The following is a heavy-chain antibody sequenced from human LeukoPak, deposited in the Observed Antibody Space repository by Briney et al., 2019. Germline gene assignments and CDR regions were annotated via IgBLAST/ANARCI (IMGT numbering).Heavy chain of an antibody. J-gene: IGHJ4*02. CDR2: IRNKANSYYT. Sequence: GGSLRLSCVASGFTVSSNFMSWVRQAPGKGLELVGRIRNKANSYYTEYAPSVKGRFTISRDDSKNSLYLQMNSLKTEDTALYYCIRIALCGRGTCYSGRLFDYWGQGTLVTVSS. CDR1: GFTVSSNF. CDR3: IRIALCGRGTCYSGRLFDY. V-gene: IGHV3-72*01. D-gene: IGHD2-21*02.